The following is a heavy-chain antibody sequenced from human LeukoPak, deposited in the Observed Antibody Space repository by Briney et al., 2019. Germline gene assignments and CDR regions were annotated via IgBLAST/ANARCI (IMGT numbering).Heavy chain of an antibody. Sequence: ASVKVSCKVSGYTLTELSMHWVRQAPGKGLEWMGGFDPEDGETIYAQKFQGRVTMTEDTSTDTAYMELSSLRSEDTAVYYCATDWGDYDSSGYYVFWGQGTLVTVSS. CDR3: ATDWGDYDSSGYYVF. V-gene: IGHV1-24*01. CDR1: GYTLTELS. D-gene: IGHD3-22*01. CDR2: FDPEDGET. J-gene: IGHJ4*02.